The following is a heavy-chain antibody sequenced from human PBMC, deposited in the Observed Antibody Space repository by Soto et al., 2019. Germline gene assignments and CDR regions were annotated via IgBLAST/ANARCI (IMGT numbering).Heavy chain of an antibody. J-gene: IGHJ6*02. V-gene: IGHV3-48*03. CDR3: ASDRGYYGREV. Sequence: GSLSLSCAASGFHFRSYEMNWVRQGPGKGLEWVSYISVSARTIYYADSVKGRFTISRDNAKNSLYLQMNSLRAEDTAVYYCASDRGYYGREVLGHGNPVTISS. CDR2: ISVSARTI. CDR1: GFHFRSYE.